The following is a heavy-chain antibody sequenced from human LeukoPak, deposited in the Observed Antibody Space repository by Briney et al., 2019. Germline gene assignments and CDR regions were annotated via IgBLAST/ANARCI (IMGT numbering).Heavy chain of an antibody. CDR2: IRYDGSNK. V-gene: IGHV3-30*02. CDR3: AKVEGRYYYYYMNV. J-gene: IGHJ6*03. CDR1: GFTFSSYG. Sequence: GGSLRLSCAASGFTFSSYGMHWVRQAPGKGLEGVAFIRYDGSNKYYADSVKGRFTISRDNSKNTLYLQMNSLRAEDTAVYYCAKVEGRYYYYYMNVWGKGTTVTVSS. D-gene: IGHD5-24*01.